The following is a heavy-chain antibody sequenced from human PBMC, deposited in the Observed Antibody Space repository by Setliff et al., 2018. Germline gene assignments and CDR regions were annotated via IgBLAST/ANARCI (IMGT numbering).Heavy chain of an antibody. D-gene: IGHD3-9*01. J-gene: IGHJ4*01. CDR1: GGSISSGSYY. CDR2: IYTSGST. Sequence: PSETLSLTCTVSGGSISSGSYYWSWIRQPAGKGLEWIGRIYTSGSTNYNPSLKSRVTISVDTSKNQFSLKLSSVTAADTAVYYCARNNFDWPPRSGFDYWGHGTLVTVAS. V-gene: IGHV4-61*02. CDR3: ARNNFDWPPRSGFDY.